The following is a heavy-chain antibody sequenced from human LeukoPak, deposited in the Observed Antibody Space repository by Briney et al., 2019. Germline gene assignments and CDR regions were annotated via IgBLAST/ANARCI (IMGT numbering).Heavy chain of an antibody. Sequence: GGSLRLSCAASGFTFSSYAMSWVRQAPGKGLEWVSAISGSGGSTYYADSVKGRFTISRDNSKNTLYLQMNSLRAEDTAVYYCAKVGGSGWYRLGFGYWGQGTLVTVSS. D-gene: IGHD6-19*01. J-gene: IGHJ4*02. CDR3: AKVGGSGWYRLGFGY. CDR2: ISGSGGST. CDR1: GFTFSSYA. V-gene: IGHV3-23*01.